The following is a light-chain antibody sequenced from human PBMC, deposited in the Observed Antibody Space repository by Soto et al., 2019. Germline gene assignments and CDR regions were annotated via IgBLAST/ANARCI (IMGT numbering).Light chain of an antibody. J-gene: IGLJ3*02. CDR3: AAFDDSLNGWV. CDR1: SSNIGGNP. Sequence: QSLLTQPPSASGTPGQRVTISCSGSSSNIGGNPVVWYQQLPGTAPKLFIYGTDQRPSGVPDRFSGSKSGTAASLAISGLPSEDEADYYCAAFDDSLNGWVFGGGTNVTVL. CDR2: GTD. V-gene: IGLV1-44*01.